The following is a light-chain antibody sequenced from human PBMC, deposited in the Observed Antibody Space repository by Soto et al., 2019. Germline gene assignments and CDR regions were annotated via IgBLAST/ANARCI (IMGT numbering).Light chain of an antibody. CDR3: QQSYSILT. Sequence: DIQMTQSPSSLSASVGDRVTITCRASQSSSDYLNWYQQKPGKAPELLIYAASTLQSGVPSRFSGSGSGTDFTLTISSLQPEDFATYYCQQSYSILTFGQGTKVEIK. CDR1: QSSSDY. V-gene: IGKV1-39*01. J-gene: IGKJ1*01. CDR2: AAS.